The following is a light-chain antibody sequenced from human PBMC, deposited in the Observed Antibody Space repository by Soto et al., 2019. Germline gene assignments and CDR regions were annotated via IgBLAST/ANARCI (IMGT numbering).Light chain of an antibody. J-gene: IGKJ4*01. CDR2: GAS. CDR3: QQYGSSPLT. Sequence: VLTQSPGTLSLSPGDRATLSCRASLSVTSDYLAWYQQKPGQAPRLLISGASSRATGIPDRFSGSGSGTDYTLTISRLEPEDFAVYYFQQYGSSPLTFGGGTKVEIK. V-gene: IGKV3-20*01. CDR1: LSVTSDY.